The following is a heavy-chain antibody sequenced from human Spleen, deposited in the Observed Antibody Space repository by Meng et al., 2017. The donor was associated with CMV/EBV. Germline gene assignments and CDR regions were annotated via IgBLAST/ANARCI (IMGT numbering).Heavy chain of an antibody. CDR3: ARHLEEYRFGLAAQQNYFDP. V-gene: IGHV1-2*02. D-gene: IGHD2-15*01. CDR1: DYI. J-gene: IGHJ5*02. CDR2: INPNSGGT. Sequence: DYIIHWFRQAPGQGLEWMGWINPNSGGTNYARNFQDRVTLTRDTSINTAYMVLSRLTSGDTAVYYCARHLEEYRFGLAAQQNYFDPWAPGALVTVSS.